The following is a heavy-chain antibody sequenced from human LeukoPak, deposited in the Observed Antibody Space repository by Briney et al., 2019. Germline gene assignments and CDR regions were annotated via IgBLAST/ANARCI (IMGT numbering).Heavy chain of an antibody. Sequence: PSQTLSLTCTVSGGSISSGSYYWSWIRQPAGKGLEWIGRIYTSGSTNYNPSLKSRVTISVDTSKNQFSLKLSSVTAADTAVYYCARGGVTIFGVVTTYAFDIWGQATMVTVSS. V-gene: IGHV4-61*02. D-gene: IGHD3-3*01. CDR1: GGSISSGSYY. J-gene: IGHJ3*02. CDR3: ARGGVTIFGVVTTYAFDI. CDR2: IYTSGST.